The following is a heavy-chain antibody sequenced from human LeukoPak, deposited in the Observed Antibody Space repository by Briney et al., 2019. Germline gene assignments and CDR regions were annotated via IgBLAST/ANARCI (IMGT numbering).Heavy chain of an antibody. D-gene: IGHD3-10*01. J-gene: IGHJ6*03. CDR2: IYHSGST. CDR3: ARGDNGSGSYWPSYYYYYYYMDV. Sequence: PSETLSLTCTVSGYSISSGYYWGWIRQPPGKGLEWIGSIYHSGSTNYNPSLKSRVTISVDTSKNQFSLKLSSVTAADTAVYYCARGDNGSGSYWPSYYYYYYYMDVWGKGTTVTISS. V-gene: IGHV4-38-2*02. CDR1: GYSISSGYY.